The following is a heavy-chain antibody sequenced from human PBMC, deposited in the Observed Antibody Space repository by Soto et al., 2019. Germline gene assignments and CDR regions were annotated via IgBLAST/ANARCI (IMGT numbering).Heavy chain of an antibody. D-gene: IGHD6-6*01. Sequence: QVQLVQSGADMKKPGSSVKVSCKASGGTFSSYAISLVRQAPGQALEWMVGIIPIFGTSNTAHKFQGRVTIAPDKSTSTAYMELSSLRSEDTDVYYCTRGCIAARQVVDYWVQGTLVTVSS. J-gene: IGHJ4*02. CDR1: GGTFSSYA. V-gene: IGHV1-69*06. CDR3: TRGCIAARQVVDY. CDR2: IIPIFGTS.